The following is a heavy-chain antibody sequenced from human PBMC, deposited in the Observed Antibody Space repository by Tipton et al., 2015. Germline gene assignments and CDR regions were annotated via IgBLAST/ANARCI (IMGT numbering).Heavy chain of an antibody. V-gene: IGHV3-23*01. CDR3: AEKRGYFGGHGMDV. D-gene: IGHD3-10*01. CDR1: GFTFSRYA. CDR2: ISDNGAST. Sequence: GSLRLSCVVSGFTFSRYAMTWARQSPGKGLEWVSGISDNGASTYYVDSVKGRFTISRDNSKNTLYLQMNNMRVEDTAVYYCAEKRGYFGGHGMDVWGQGTTVTVSS. J-gene: IGHJ6*02.